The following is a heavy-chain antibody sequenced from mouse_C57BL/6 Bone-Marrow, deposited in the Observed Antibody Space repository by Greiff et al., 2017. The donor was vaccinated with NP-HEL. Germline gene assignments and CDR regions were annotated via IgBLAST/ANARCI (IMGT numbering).Heavy chain of an antibody. Sequence: VHLVESGAELVKPGASVKISCKASGYAFSSYWMNWVKQRPGKGLEWIGQIYPGDGDTNYNGKFKGKATLTADKSSSTAYMQLSSLTSEDSAVYFCARGGLRRDTAFAYWGQGTLVTVSA. CDR2: IYPGDGDT. D-gene: IGHD2-4*01. J-gene: IGHJ3*01. CDR3: ARGGLRRDTAFAY. V-gene: IGHV1-80*01. CDR1: GYAFSSYW.